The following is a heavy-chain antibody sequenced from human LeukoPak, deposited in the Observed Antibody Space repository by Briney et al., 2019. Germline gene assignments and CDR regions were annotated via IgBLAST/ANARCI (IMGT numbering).Heavy chain of an antibody. Sequence: GGSLRLSCAASGFTVSSYGMTWVRQAPGKGLEWVSAFSATDGSAQYAESVRGRFTISRDNSKNSLYLQMNSLRDEDAAVYFCAKARIAAAGTGAFDVWGQGTMVTVSS. J-gene: IGHJ3*01. CDR2: FSATDGSA. CDR1: GFTVSSYG. D-gene: IGHD6-13*01. V-gene: IGHV3-23*01. CDR3: AKARIAAAGTGAFDV.